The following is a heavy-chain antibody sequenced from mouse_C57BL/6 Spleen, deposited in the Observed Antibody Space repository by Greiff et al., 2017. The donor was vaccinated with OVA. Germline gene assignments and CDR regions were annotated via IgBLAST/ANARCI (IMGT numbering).Heavy chain of an antibody. CDR3: TLYYGNDEDWDGTY. V-gene: IGHV1-15*01. D-gene: IGHD2-2*01. CDR2: IDPETGGT. Sequence: QVQLKQSGAELVRPGASVTLSCKASGYTFTDYEMHWVKQTPVHGLEWIGAIDPETGGTAYNQKFKGKAILTADKSSSTAYMERRSLTSEDSAVYYCTLYYGNDEDWDGTYWGQGTLVTVSA. J-gene: IGHJ3*01. CDR1: GYTFTDYE.